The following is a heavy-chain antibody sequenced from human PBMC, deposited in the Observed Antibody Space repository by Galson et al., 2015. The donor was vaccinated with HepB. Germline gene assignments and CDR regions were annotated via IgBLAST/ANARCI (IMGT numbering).Heavy chain of an antibody. CDR3: ARGEGTLLWPRVPLDY. CDR1: DYTFTSYG. J-gene: IGHJ4*02. V-gene: IGHV1-18*01. CDR2: ISPKNGNT. Sequence: SVKVSCKASDYTFTSYGINWVRQAPGQGLEWMGWISPKNGNTNSAQKLQGRVTMTTDTSTNTAYMELRSLRSDDTAVYYCARGEGTLLWPRVPLDYWGQGTLVTVSS. D-gene: IGHD2-21*02.